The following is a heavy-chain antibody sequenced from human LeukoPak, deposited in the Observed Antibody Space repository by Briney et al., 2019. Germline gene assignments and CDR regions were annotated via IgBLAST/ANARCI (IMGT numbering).Heavy chain of an antibody. Sequence: GGSLRLSCETSGVIFSSLSLNWARQPPGKGLEWLSYISASSRTTYYADSVKGRFIVSRDNAKNSLFLQMDSLRADDTALYYCASQSSGSSTRAPDFWGQGTVVTVSS. D-gene: IGHD1-26*01. CDR2: ISASSRTT. V-gene: IGHV3-48*04. CDR1: GVIFSSLS. J-gene: IGHJ4*02. CDR3: ASQSSGSSTRAPDF.